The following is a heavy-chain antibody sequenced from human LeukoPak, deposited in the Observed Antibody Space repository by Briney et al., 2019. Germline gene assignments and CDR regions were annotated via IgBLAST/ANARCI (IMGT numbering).Heavy chain of an antibody. CDR3: ARQGGSSARDY. Sequence: TSETLSLTCTVSGGSISSYYWSWIRQPPGKGLEWIGYIYYSGSTNYNPSLKSRVTISVDTSKNQFSLKLSSVTAADTAVYYCARQGGSSARDYWGQGTLVTVSS. D-gene: IGHD1-26*01. V-gene: IGHV4-59*08. CDR1: GGSISSYY. J-gene: IGHJ4*02. CDR2: IYYSGST.